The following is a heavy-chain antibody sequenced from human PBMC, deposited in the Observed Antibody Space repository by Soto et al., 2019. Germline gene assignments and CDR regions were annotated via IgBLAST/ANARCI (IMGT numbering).Heavy chain of an antibody. CDR2: IYYSGST. CDR1: GGSVSSGSYY. D-gene: IGHD3-16*01. CDR3: ARDLGRGSYSDGMDV. Sequence: SETLSLTCTVSGGSVSSGSYYWSWIRQPPGKGLEWIGYIYYSGSTNYNPSLKSRVTISVDTSKNQFSLKLSSVTAADTAVHYCARDLGRGSYSDGMDVWGQGTTVTVSS. J-gene: IGHJ6*02. V-gene: IGHV4-61*01.